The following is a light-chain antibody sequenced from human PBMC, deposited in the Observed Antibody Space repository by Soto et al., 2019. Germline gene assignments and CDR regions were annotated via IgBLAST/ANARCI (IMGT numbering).Light chain of an antibody. J-gene: IGKJ1*01. Sequence: PGERATLSCRASQGVSSYLAWYQQKPGQAPRLLIYDASNRATGIPARFSGSGSGTDFTLTISSLEPEDFAVYYCQQRGTFGQGTKVDIK. V-gene: IGKV3-11*01. CDR2: DAS. CDR3: QQRGT. CDR1: QGVSSY.